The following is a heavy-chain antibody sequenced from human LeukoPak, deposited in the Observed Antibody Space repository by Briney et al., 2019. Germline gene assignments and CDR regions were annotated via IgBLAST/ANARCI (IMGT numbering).Heavy chain of an antibody. V-gene: IGHV1-69*13. CDR1: GGTFSSYA. CDR2: IIPIFGTA. Sequence: ASVKVSCKASGGTFSSYAISWVRQAPGQGLEWMGGIIPIFGTANYAQKFQGRVMITADESTSTAYMELSSLRSEDTAVYYCATSDFWSGYCVRFDPWGQGTLVTVSS. CDR3: ATSDFWSGYCVRFDP. D-gene: IGHD3-3*01. J-gene: IGHJ5*02.